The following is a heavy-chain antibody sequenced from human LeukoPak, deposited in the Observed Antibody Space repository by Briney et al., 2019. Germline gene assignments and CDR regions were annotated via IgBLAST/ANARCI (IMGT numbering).Heavy chain of an antibody. V-gene: IGHV3-21*01. CDR1: GFTFSSYA. CDR3: ARDGYYGSGSYHLDI. Sequence: AGGSLRLSCAASGFTFSSYAMSWVRQAPGKGLEWVSSISSSSSYIYYADSVKGRFTISRDNAKNSLYLQMNSLRAEDTAVYYCARDGYYGSGSYHLDIWGQGTMVTVSS. J-gene: IGHJ3*02. D-gene: IGHD3-10*01. CDR2: ISSSSSYI.